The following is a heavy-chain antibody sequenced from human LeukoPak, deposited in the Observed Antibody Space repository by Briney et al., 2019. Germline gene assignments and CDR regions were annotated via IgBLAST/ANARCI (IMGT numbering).Heavy chain of an antibody. D-gene: IGHD1-26*01. J-gene: IGHJ3*02. V-gene: IGHV5-51*01. Sequence: GESLKISCKGSGYSFSSYWIGWVRQMPGKGQEWMGIIYPGDSDTRYNPSFRGQVATSADKSISTAYLQCSLKASDTAMYYCARSGSLGAFDIWGQGTMVTVSS. CDR2: IYPGDSDT. CDR1: GYSFSSYW. CDR3: ARSGSLGAFDI.